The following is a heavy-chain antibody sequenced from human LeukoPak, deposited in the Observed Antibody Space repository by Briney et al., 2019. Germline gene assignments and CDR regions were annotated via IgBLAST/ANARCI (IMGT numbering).Heavy chain of an antibody. CDR2: ISDIGSI. CDR1: GGSISSYY. V-gene: IGHV4-59*08. CDR3: AGHHPRNTVDF. J-gene: IGHJ4*02. D-gene: IGHD2-8*02. Sequence: SETLSLTCTVSGGSISSYYWSWIRQPPGKGLEWMAYISDIGSINYNPSLKRRVTISLDPSKNQSSLKLSSVTAADTAVYYCAGHHPRNTVDFWGQGTLVTVSS.